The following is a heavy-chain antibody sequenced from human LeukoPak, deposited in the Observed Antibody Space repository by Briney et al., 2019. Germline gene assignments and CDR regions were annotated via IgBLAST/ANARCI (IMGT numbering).Heavy chain of an antibody. V-gene: IGHV3-21*01. CDR2: ISSSSSYI. J-gene: IGHJ4*02. Sequence: GGSLRLSCAASGFTFSSYAMHWVRQAPGKGLEWVSSISSSSSYIYYADSVKGRFTISRDNAKNSLYLQMNSLRAEDTAVYYCARVGTSYLSPVYWGQGTLVTVSS. D-gene: IGHD1-26*01. CDR3: ARVGTSYLSPVY. CDR1: GFTFSSYA.